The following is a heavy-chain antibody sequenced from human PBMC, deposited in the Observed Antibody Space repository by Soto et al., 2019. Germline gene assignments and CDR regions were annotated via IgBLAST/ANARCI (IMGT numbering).Heavy chain of an antibody. J-gene: IGHJ3*01. CDR3: ATWHEREHAYDV. CDR1: GFTISGKKY. CDR2: FYDIDGS. V-gene: IGHV3-53*01. Sequence: DVQLVESGGGLIQPGASLRLSCAAFGFTISGKKYVAWVRQAPGKGLEWVSAFYDIDGSFYADSVKGRFTTSSDSSKTTVYLQMNDLRPDDTAVYYCATWHEREHAYDVWGLGTTVTVSS. D-gene: IGHD1-1*01.